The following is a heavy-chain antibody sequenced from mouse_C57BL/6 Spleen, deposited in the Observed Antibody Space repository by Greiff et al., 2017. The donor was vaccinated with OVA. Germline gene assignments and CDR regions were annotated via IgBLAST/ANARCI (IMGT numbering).Heavy chain of an antibody. V-gene: IGHV3-6*01. CDR3: ARVDYGSTLWYFDV. Sequence: EVQLQQSGPGLVKPSQSLSLTCSVTGYSITSGYYWNWIRQFPGNKLEWMGYISYDGSNNYNPSLKNRISITRDTSKNQFFLKLNSVTTEDTATYYCARVDYGSTLWYFDVWGTGTTVTVSS. CDR1: GYSITSGYY. CDR2: ISYDGSN. D-gene: IGHD1-1*01. J-gene: IGHJ1*03.